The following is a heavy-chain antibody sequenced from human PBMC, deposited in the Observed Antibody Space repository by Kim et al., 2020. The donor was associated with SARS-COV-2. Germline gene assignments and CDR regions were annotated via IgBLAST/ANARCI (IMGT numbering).Heavy chain of an antibody. D-gene: IGHD3-22*01. Sequence: SGPTLVNPTQTLTLTCTFSGFSLSTSGVGVGWIRQPPGKALEWLALIYWDDDKRYSPSLKSRLTITKDTSKNQVVLTMTNMDPVDTATYYCAHRLNSGYKTDDAFDIWGQGTMVTVSS. CDR3: AHRLNSGYKTDDAFDI. V-gene: IGHV2-5*02. CDR2: IYWDDDK. J-gene: IGHJ3*02. CDR1: GFSLSTSGVG.